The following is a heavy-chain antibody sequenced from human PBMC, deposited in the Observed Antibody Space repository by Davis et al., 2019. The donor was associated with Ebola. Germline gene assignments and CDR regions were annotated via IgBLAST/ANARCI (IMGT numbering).Heavy chain of an antibody. J-gene: IGHJ3*02. CDR2: ISGSGGST. CDR1: GFTFSSYG. V-gene: IGHV3-23*01. D-gene: IGHD1-26*01. Sequence: GESLKISCAASGFTFSSYGMHWVRQAPGKGLKWVSAISGSGGSTYYADSVKGRFTISRDNSKNTLYVQMNSLRAEDTAVYYCAKTRSYDAFDIWGQGTMVTVSS. CDR3: AKTRSYDAFDI.